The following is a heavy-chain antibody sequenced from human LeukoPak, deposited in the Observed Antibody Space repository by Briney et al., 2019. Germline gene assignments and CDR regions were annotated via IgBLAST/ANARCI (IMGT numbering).Heavy chain of an antibody. Sequence: SETLSLTCAVYGGSFSGYYWSWIRQPPGKGLEWIGEINHSGSTNYNPSLKSRVTISVDRSKNQFSLKLSSVTAADTAVYYCAREIKTYYYDSSGSPGSNWFDPWGQGTLVTVSS. J-gene: IGHJ5*02. CDR1: GGSFSGYY. D-gene: IGHD3-22*01. CDR2: INHSGST. V-gene: IGHV4-34*01. CDR3: AREIKTYYYDSSGSPGSNWFDP.